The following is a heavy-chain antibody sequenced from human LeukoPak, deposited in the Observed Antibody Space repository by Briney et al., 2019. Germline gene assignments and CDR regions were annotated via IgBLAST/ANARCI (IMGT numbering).Heavy chain of an antibody. J-gene: IGHJ6*02. D-gene: IGHD6-19*01. V-gene: IGHV3-23*01. CDR3: ARDSRGWYIYHGSYYYYGMDV. CDR2: ISGSGGST. CDR1: GLTFSIYA. Sequence: GGSLRLSCAASGLTFSIYAMSWVRQAPGKGLEWVSAISGSGGSTYYADSVKGRFTISRDNSKNTLYLQMNSLRAEDTAVYYCARDSRGWYIYHGSYYYYGMDVWGQGTTVTVSS.